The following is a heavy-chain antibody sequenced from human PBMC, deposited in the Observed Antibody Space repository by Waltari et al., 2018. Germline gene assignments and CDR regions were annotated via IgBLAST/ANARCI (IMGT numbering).Heavy chain of an antibody. J-gene: IGHJ5*02. Sequence: QVQLVQSGAEVKKPGASVKVSCKASGYTFTSYDINWVRQATGQGLEWMGWMNPNSGNTGDAQKFQGRVTMTRNTSISTAYMELSSLRSEDTAVYYCARWDSGGFLEWVWRFDPWGQGTLVTVSS. CDR1: GYTFTSYD. D-gene: IGHD3-3*01. CDR2: MNPNSGNT. V-gene: IGHV1-8*01. CDR3: ARWDSGGFLEWVWRFDP.